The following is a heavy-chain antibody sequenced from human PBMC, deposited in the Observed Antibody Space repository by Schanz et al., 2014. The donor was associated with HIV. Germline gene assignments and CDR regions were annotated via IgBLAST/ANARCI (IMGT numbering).Heavy chain of an antibody. CDR1: FFPFLLYA. CDR3: ARDLGGDFWSEKGGFDP. J-gene: IGHJ5*02. V-gene: IGHV1-46*01. D-gene: IGHD3-3*01. CDR2: INPSGGKT. Sequence: QVQLVQSFSSAKKPGSSFPFSFPASFFPFLLYAISWVRQAPGQGLEWMGIINPSGGKTSLAQKFQGRVTLTRDTSTSTVYLELSSLRPDDTAVYYCARDLGGDFWSEKGGFDPWGQGTLVTVSS.